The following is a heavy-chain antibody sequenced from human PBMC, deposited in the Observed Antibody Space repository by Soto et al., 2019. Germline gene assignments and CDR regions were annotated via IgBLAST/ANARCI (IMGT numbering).Heavy chain of an antibody. J-gene: IGHJ4*02. V-gene: IGHV3-23*01. Sequence: EVQLLESGGGLVQPGGSLRLSCAASGLTFSSYAMSWVRQAPGKGLEWVSGISGSGISTYYAVSVKGRFTISRDNSKNTLYLQMNSLRAEDTAVYYCAKNSESSAYSSFDYWGQGTLVTVSS. CDR2: ISGSGIST. CDR3: AKNSESSAYSSFDY. D-gene: IGHD3-22*01. CDR1: GLTFSSYA.